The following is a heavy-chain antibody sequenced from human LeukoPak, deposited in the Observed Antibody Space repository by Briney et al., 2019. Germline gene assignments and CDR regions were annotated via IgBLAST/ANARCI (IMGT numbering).Heavy chain of an antibody. CDR1: GYTFTSYA. Sequence: ASVKVSCKASGYTFTSYAMHWERQAPGQGLEWMGWINAGNGNTKYSQKFQGRVTITRDTSASTAYMELSSLRSEDTAVYYCARNGSGRGVAGFDYWGQGTLVTVSS. CDR2: INAGNGNT. CDR3: ARNGSGRGVAGFDY. D-gene: IGHD3-10*01. V-gene: IGHV1-3*01. J-gene: IGHJ4*02.